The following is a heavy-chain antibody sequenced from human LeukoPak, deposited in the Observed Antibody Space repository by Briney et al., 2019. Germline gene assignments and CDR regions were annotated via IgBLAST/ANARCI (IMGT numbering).Heavy chain of an antibody. CDR1: GGSISSGSYY. V-gene: IGHV4-61*02. CDR3: ARGLPLERQTTGTTNDYMDV. J-gene: IGHJ6*03. CDR2: IYTSGST. D-gene: IGHD1-1*01. Sequence: SETLSLTCTVSGGSISSGSYYWSWIRQPAGKGLEWIGRIYTSGSTNYNPSLKSRVTISVDTSKNQFSLKLSSVTAADTAVYYCARGLPLERQTTGTTNDYMDVWGKGTTVTVSS.